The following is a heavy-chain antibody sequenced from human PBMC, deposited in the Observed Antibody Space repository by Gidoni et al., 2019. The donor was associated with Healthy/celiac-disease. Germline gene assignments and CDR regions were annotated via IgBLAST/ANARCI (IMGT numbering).Heavy chain of an antibody. CDR3: AKLLVPAAGALIDY. V-gene: IGHV4-31*03. CDR2: IDYSGST. J-gene: IGHJ4*02. Sequence: QVQLQESGPGLVKPSQTVYLTCTVSDGPISCGGYYWSRIRQHPGQGLEWIGYIDYSGSTHSHPSRKSRVTISGDTSKNQFSLRLSSVTAADTAVYYCAKLLVPAAGALIDYWGQGTLVTVSS. CDR1: DGPISCGGYY. D-gene: IGHD2-2*01.